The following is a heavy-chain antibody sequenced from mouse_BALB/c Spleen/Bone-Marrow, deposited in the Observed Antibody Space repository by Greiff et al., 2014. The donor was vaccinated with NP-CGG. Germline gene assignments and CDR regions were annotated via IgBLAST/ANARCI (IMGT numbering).Heavy chain of an antibody. CDR3: TRRYEIYYAMDY. CDR1: GCTFTSYW. V-gene: IGHV1S22*01. D-gene: IGHD2-14*01. CDR2: IYPGSGST. J-gene: IGHJ4*01. Sequence: LQQSGSELVRPGASVKLSCKASGCTFTSYWMHWVKQRPGQGLEWIGNIYPGSGSTNYDEKFKSKATLTVDTSSSTAYMQLSSLTSEDSAVYYCTRRYEIYYAMDYWGQGTSVTVSS.